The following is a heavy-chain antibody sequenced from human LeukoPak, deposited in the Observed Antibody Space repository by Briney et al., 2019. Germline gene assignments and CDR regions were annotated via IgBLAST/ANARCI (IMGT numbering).Heavy chain of an antibody. CDR3: ARGNYDFWSGYPNPYYYYYMDV. V-gene: IGHV4-34*01. Sequence: WETLSLTCAVYGGSFSGHYWSWIRQPPGKGLEWIGEINHSGSTNYNPSLKSRVTISVDTSKNQFSLKLSSVTAADTAVYYCARGNYDFWSGYPNPYYYYYMDVWGKGTTVTVSS. J-gene: IGHJ6*03. CDR2: INHSGST. CDR1: GGSFSGHY. D-gene: IGHD3-3*01.